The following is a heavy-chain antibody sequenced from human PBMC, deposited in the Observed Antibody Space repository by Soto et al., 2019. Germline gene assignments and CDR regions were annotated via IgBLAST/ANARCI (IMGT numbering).Heavy chain of an antibody. CDR1: GFTFETYA. D-gene: IGHD2-2*01. V-gene: IGHV3-30*18. CDR2: ISYDGSNK. Sequence: QVQLVESGGGVVQPGRSLRLSCAASGFTFETYAMHWVRLAPGKGLEWMAVISYDGSNKYYADSVKGRFTISRDNSKNTLYRQMNSLRAEDTGIYDCAKDHIVAAAPDYWGQGTLVTVS. CDR3: AKDHIVAAAPDY. J-gene: IGHJ4*02.